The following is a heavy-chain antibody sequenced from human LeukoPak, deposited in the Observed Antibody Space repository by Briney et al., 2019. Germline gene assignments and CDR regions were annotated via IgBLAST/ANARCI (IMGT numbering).Heavy chain of an antibody. J-gene: IGHJ6*04. V-gene: IGHV3-48*03. CDR2: ISSSGSTI. Sequence: GGSLRLSCAASGFTFSSYEMNWVRQAPGKGLEWVSYISSSGSTIYYADSVKGRFTISRDNAKNSLYLQMNGLRAEDTAVYYCAREEADKCSSTSCYPGGYYYYGMDVWGKGTTVTVSS. D-gene: IGHD2-2*01. CDR3: AREEADKCSSTSCYPGGYYYYGMDV. CDR1: GFTFSSYE.